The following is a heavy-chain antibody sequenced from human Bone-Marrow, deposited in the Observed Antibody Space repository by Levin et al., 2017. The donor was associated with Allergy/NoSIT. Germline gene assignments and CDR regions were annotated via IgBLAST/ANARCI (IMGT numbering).Heavy chain of an antibody. V-gene: IGHV2-5*02. D-gene: IGHD6-19*01. CDR1: GFSLSTVGVT. Sequence: SGPTLVKPTQTLTLTCSISGFSLSTVGVTVAWIRQSPGKALEWLSLIYWDDNKHYSPSMKTRLTIAKDTSKNRVVLTMTNLDPVDTAKYYCAYSRSMDDNSGSGGFASWGHGTLVTVSS. J-gene: IGHJ5*01. CDR3: AYSRSMDDNSGSGGFAS. CDR2: IYWDDNK.